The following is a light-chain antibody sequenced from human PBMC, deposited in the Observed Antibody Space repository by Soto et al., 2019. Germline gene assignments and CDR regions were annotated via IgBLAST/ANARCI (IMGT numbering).Light chain of an antibody. CDR2: AAS. CDR3: QQSYSTPWT. J-gene: IGKJ5*01. V-gene: IGKV1-39*01. Sequence: DIQITQSPSSLSASVGDRFTITCLASQSISSYLNWYQQKPGKAPKLLIYAASSLQSGVPSRFSGSRSGTDFTLTISSLQPEDFATYYCQQSYSTPWTFGQGTRLEIK. CDR1: QSISSY.